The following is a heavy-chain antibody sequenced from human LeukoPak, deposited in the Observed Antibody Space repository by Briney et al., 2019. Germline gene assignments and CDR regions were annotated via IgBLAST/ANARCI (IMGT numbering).Heavy chain of an antibody. CDR3: ARHVKVARYPPGGVDY. CDR1: GYNFTSYW. J-gene: IGHJ4*02. D-gene: IGHD3-22*01. V-gene: IGHV5-51*01. CDR2: IYPGDSDT. Sequence: GESLKTSCKGSGYNFTSYWIGWGRPLPGKGLEGMGIIYPGDSDTRYSASFQGQVTISPDKSIRTAYLQWSSLKASDTAMYYCARHVKVARYPPGGVDYWGQGTLVTVSS.